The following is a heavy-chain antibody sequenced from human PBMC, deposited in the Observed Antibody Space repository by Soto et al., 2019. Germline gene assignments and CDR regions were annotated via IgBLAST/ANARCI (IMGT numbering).Heavy chain of an antibody. CDR2: ISSSSSYI. Sequence: GSLRLSCAASGFTFSSYSMNWVRQAPGKGLEWVSSISSSSSYIYYADSVKGRFTISRDNAKNSLYLQMNSLRAEDTAVYYCARGVDIVAAYYFDYWGQGTLVTVSS. J-gene: IGHJ4*02. CDR3: ARGVDIVAAYYFDY. CDR1: GFTFSSYS. D-gene: IGHD5-12*01. V-gene: IGHV3-21*01.